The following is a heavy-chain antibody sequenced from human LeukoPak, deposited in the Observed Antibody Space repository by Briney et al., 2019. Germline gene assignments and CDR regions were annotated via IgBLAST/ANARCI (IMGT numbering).Heavy chain of an antibody. V-gene: IGHV3-21*01. J-gene: IGHJ3*02. CDR2: MSSSSSYI. Sequence: GGFLRLSCAASGFTFSSYSMNWVRQAPGKGLEWVSSMSSSSSYIYYADSVKGRFTISRDNAKNSLYLQMNSLSAEDTAVYYCARVDRYYDSSGYPSSDAFDIWGQGTMVTVSS. CDR1: GFTFSSYS. D-gene: IGHD3-22*01. CDR3: ARVDRYYDSSGYPSSDAFDI.